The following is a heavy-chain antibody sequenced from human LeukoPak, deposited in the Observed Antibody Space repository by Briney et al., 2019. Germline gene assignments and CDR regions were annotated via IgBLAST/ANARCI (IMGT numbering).Heavy chain of an antibody. CDR1: GFTLNNYA. CDR2: IYHSGST. J-gene: IGHJ5*02. V-gene: IGHV4-38-2*01. D-gene: IGHD4-11*01. Sequence: GSLRLSCAASGFTLNNYAMSWVRQAPGKGLEWIGSIYHSGSTYYNPSLKSRVTISVDTSKNQFSLKLSSVTAADTAVYSCARQYDPWGQGTLVTVSS. CDR3: ARQYDP.